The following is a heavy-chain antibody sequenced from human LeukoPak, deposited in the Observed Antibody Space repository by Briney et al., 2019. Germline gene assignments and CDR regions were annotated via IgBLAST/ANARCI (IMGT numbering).Heavy chain of an antibody. CDR1: GYSISSGYY. CDR2: IYHSGST. Sequence: SETLSLTCIVSGYSISSGYYWGWIRQPPGKGLEWIGSIYHSGSTYYNPSLKSRVTISIDMSKNQFSLRLRSVTAADTAVYYCARAFNYYDSSGTRWYFDLWGRGTLVTVSS. D-gene: IGHD3-22*01. V-gene: IGHV4-38-2*02. J-gene: IGHJ2*01. CDR3: ARAFNYYDSSGTRWYFDL.